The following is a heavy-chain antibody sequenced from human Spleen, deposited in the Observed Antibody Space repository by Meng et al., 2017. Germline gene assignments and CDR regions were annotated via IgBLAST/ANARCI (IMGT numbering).Heavy chain of an antibody. CDR2: INHSGST. V-gene: IGHV4-34*09. J-gene: IGHJ4*02. CDR3: ARDFQWLVESTDY. D-gene: IGHD6-19*01. CDR1: GGSFSGYY. Sequence: SETLSLTCAVYGGSFSGYYWSWIRQPPGKGLEWIGEINHSGSTNYNPSLKSRLTISVDTPQNQFSLKVNSVTAADTAVYYCARDFQWLVESTDYWGQGTLVTVSS.